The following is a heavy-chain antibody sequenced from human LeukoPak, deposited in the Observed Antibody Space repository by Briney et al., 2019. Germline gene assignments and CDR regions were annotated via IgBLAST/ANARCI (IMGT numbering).Heavy chain of an antibody. CDR1: GYTFTSYY. CDR2: IYSYNGNT. V-gene: IGHV1-18*01. J-gene: IGHJ4*02. D-gene: IGHD4-17*01. Sequence: GASVKVSCKPSGYTFTSYYLHWVRQAPGQGLEWMGWIYSYNGNTNYAQKFQGRVTMTTDTSTSIAYMELRILTSDDTAVCYCARLKNYGDYGYWGQGTLVTVSS. CDR3: ARLKNYGDYGY.